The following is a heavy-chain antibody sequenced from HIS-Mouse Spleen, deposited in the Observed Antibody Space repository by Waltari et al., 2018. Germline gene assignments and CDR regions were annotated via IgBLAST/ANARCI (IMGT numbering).Heavy chain of an antibody. CDR2: IYYSGST. Sequence: QLQLQESGPGLVKPSETLSLTRTVSGGSISSSSYYWGWIRQPPGKGLEWTGSIYYSGSTYYNPSLKSRVTISVDTSKNQFSLKLSSVTAADTAVYYCAREIPYSSGWYDWYFDLWGRGTLVTVSS. J-gene: IGHJ2*01. CDR3: AREIPYSSGWYDWYFDL. D-gene: IGHD6-13*01. V-gene: IGHV4-39*07. CDR1: GGSISSSSYY.